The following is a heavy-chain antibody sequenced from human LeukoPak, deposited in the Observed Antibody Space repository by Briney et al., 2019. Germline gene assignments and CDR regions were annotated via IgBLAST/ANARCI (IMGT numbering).Heavy chain of an antibody. Sequence: SETLSLTCTVSGYSISSGYYWGWIRQPPGKGLEWIGSIYHSGGTSYNPSLQSRVTISVDTSKNQFSLQLSSVTAADTAAYYCARAAAGRNPYYYYYYMDVWGKGTTVTISS. CDR1: GYSISSGYY. D-gene: IGHD6-13*01. V-gene: IGHV4-38-2*02. CDR3: ARAAAGRNPYYYYYYMDV. J-gene: IGHJ6*03. CDR2: IYHSGGT.